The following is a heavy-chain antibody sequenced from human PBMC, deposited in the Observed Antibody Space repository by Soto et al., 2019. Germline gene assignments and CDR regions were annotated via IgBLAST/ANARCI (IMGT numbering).Heavy chain of an antibody. J-gene: IGHJ6*02. V-gene: IGHV3-15*07. D-gene: IGHD2-15*01. CDR1: GFTFSNAW. CDR3: TLSLLCQFYYYYPMDF. Sequence: EVQLVESGGGLVKPGGSLRLSCAASGFTFSNAWMNWVRQAPGKGLEWVGRIKSKTDGGTTDYAAPVKGRFTISRDHSKNPLYLQMNSLKTDDTALYYCTLSLLCQFYYYYPMDFCAQGTTVTFSS. CDR2: IKSKTDGGTT.